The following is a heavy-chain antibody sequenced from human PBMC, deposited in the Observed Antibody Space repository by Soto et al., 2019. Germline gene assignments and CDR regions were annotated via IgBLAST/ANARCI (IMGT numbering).Heavy chain of an antibody. Sequence: GGSLRLSCAASGFTFSDYYMSWIRQVPGKGLEWVSYIRSSGSTRYYADSVKGRFTISRDNAKNSLYLQMTSLRAEDTALYYCVKEEIVVVGGFDSWRQGALVTVSS. CDR1: GFTFSDYY. CDR3: VKEEIVVVGGFDS. J-gene: IGHJ4*02. CDR2: IRSSGSTR. D-gene: IGHD1-26*01. V-gene: IGHV3-11*04.